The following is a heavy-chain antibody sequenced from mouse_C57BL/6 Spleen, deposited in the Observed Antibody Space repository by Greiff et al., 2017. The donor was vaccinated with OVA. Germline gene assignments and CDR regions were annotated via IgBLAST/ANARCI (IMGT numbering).Heavy chain of an antibody. CDR1: GFNIKDDY. CDR2: IDPENGDT. D-gene: IGHD6-1*01. Sequence: EVQLQQSGAELVRPGASVKLSCTASGFNIKDDYMHWVKQRPEQGLEWIGWIDPENGDTEYASQFQGKATITADTSSNTAYRQLSSLTSEDTAVYYCTTGGLAWFAYWGQGTLVTVSA. CDR3: TTGGLAWFAY. J-gene: IGHJ3*01. V-gene: IGHV14-4*01.